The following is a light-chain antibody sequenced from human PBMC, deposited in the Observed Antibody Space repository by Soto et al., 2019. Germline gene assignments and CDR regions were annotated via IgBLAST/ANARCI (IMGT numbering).Light chain of an antibody. Sequence: EIVLTQSPGTLSLSPGERATLSCRASQSVSSSYLAWYQQKPGQAPRLHIYGASSRATGIPDRFSGSGSGTDFTLPSRRLEPENFAVYYCQQYGNSPWTFVQVTKVEIK. V-gene: IGKV3-20*01. J-gene: IGKJ1*01. CDR2: GAS. CDR3: QQYGNSPWT. CDR1: QSVSSSY.